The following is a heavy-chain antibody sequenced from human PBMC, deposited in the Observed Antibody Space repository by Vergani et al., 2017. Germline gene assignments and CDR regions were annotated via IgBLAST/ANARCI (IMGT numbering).Heavy chain of an antibody. CDR2: ISGSGGST. D-gene: IGHD6-6*01. CDR3: AKDPRHSSSSGY. V-gene: IGHV3-23*01. CDR1: GFTFSSYA. Sequence: EVQLLESEGGLVQPGGSLRLSCAASGFTFSSYAMSWVRQAPGKGLEWVSAISGSGGSTYYADSVKGRFTISRDNSKNTLYLQMNSLRAEDTAVYYCAKDPRHSSSSGYWGQGTLVTVSS. J-gene: IGHJ4*02.